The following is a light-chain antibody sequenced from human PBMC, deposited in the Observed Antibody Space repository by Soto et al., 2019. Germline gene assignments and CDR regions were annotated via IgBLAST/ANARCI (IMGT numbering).Light chain of an antibody. CDR2: GAS. CDR3: QQYGSSPPIT. V-gene: IGKV3-20*01. Sequence: EMVLTQSPGTLSLSPGERATLSCRASQSVSSSYLAWYQQKPGQAPRLLLYGASSRATGIPDRFSGSGSGTAFTLTISRLEPEDFAVYYCQQYGSSPPITFGQGTRLEIK. CDR1: QSVSSSY. J-gene: IGKJ5*01.